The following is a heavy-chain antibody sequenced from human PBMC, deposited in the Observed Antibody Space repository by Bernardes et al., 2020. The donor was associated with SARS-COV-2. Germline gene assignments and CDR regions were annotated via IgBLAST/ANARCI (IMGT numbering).Heavy chain of an antibody. Sequence: GGSQRLSCAASGFTFMNYAMSWVRQVPGKGLEWVSGISASGRSTYYADSVEGRFTISRDNSNNTLHLQMNSLGADDTAVYHCAPDTSGWFVGYWGPGTLVTVSS. D-gene: IGHD6-19*01. CDR3: APDTSGWFVGY. CDR2: ISASGRST. CDR1: GFTFMNYA. V-gene: IGHV3-23*01. J-gene: IGHJ4*02.